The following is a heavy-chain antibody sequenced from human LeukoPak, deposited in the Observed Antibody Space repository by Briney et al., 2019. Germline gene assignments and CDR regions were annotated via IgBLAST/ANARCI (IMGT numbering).Heavy chain of an antibody. CDR3: ARDRYLTGDAGY. V-gene: IGHV3-48*01. Sequence: PGGSLRLSCAASGFTFSSYSMNWVRQAPGKGLEWGSYISSSSSTIYYADSVKGRFTISRDNAKNSLYLQMNSLRAEDTAVYYCARDRYLTGDAGYWGQGTLVTVSS. D-gene: IGHD3-9*01. CDR1: GFTFSSYS. J-gene: IGHJ4*02. CDR2: ISSSSSTI.